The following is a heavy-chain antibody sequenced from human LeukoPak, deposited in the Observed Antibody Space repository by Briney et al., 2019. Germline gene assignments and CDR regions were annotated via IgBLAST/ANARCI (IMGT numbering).Heavy chain of an antibody. CDR3: ASQYYYDSSGYYSEAEPFQH. CDR1: GGSISSYY. D-gene: IGHD3-22*01. Sequence: PSETLSLTCTVSGGSISSYYWGWIRQPPGKGLEWIGSIYYSGSTYYNPSLKSRVTISVDTSKNQFSLKLSSVTAADTAVYYCASQYYYDSSGYYSEAEPFQHWGQGTLVTVSS. V-gene: IGHV4-39*01. J-gene: IGHJ1*01. CDR2: IYYSGST.